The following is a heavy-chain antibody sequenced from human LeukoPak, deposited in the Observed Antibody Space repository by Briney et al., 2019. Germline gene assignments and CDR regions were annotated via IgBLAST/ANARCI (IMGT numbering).Heavy chain of an antibody. J-gene: IGHJ4*02. Sequence: PGGSLRLSCAASGFTLSSYAMSWVRQAPGKGLQWVSGISSSGGSTYYVDSVKGRFTISTDNSKNTLYLQMNSLRAEDTAVYYCAKAERKFRRYSGSEPYYRQGGLDFWGQGTLVTVSS. CDR2: ISSSGGST. D-gene: IGHD3-10*01. V-gene: IGHV3-23*01. CDR3: AKAERKFRRYSGSEPYYRQGGLDF. CDR1: GFTLSSYA.